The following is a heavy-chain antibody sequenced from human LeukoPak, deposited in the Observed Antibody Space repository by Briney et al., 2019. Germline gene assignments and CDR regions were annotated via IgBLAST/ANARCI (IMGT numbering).Heavy chain of an antibody. CDR3: ARIAAPNRFNWFDP. J-gene: IGHJ5*02. V-gene: IGHV5-51*01. CDR1: GYSFTTYW. D-gene: IGHD6-6*01. CDR2: IYPGDSDA. Sequence: GGSLKISCKGSGYSFTTYWIGWVRQMPGKGLEWMGIIYPGDSDARYSPSFQGQVTISADKSISTAYLQWSSLKASDTAVYFCARIAAPNRFNWFDPWGQGTLVTVSS.